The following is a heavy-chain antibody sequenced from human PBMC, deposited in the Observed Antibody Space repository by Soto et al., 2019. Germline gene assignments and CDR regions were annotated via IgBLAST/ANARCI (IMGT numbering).Heavy chain of an antibody. D-gene: IGHD3-9*01. J-gene: IGHJ2*01. CDR2: IIPILGIA. CDR3: ARGNVDILTASDWYFDL. CDR1: GGTFSSYT. Sequence: QVQLVQSGAEVKKPGSSVKVSCKASGGTFSSYTISWVRQAPGQGLEWMGRIIPILGIANYAQKFQGRVTITADKSTTNAYMELSSLRSEDTAVYDCARGNVDILTASDWYFDLWGRGTLVTVSS. V-gene: IGHV1-69*02.